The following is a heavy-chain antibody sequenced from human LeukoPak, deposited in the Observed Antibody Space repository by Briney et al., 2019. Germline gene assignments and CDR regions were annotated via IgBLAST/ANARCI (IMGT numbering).Heavy chain of an antibody. Sequence: SQTLSLTCAISGDGVASNSVTWNWIRQSPSRGLEWLGRTYYRSTWYNDYAVSVRGRITVNPDTSKNQFSLHLNSVTPEDTAVYYCARRLTQYDCFDPWGQGILVTVSS. J-gene: IGHJ5*02. V-gene: IGHV6-1*01. CDR3: ARRLTQYDCFDP. CDR2: TYYRSTWYN. CDR1: GDGVASNSVT. D-gene: IGHD2-2*01.